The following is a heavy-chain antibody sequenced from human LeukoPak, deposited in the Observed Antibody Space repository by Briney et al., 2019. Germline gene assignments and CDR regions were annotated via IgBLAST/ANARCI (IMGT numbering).Heavy chain of an antibody. J-gene: IGHJ4*02. CDR3: AREYYYDSSGSAADY. D-gene: IGHD3-22*01. CDR1: GGSISSGDYY. CDR2: IYYSGST. Sequence: SETLSLTCTVSGGSISSGDYYWSWIRQPPGKGLEWIGYIYYSGSTYYNPSLKSRVTISVDTSKNQFSLKLSSVTAADTAVYYCAREYYYDSSGSAADYWAREPWSPSPQ. V-gene: IGHV4-30-4*01.